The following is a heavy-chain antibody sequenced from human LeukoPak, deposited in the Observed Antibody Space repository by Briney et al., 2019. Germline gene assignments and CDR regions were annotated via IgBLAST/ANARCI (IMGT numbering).Heavy chain of an antibody. CDR1: GFTFGGYG. D-gene: IGHD1-1*01. V-gene: IGHV3-30*02. J-gene: IGHJ4*02. Sequence: GGSLRLSCAGSGFTFGGYGMHWFRQTPGKGLEWMAVIAYDGSRAFYADSVKGRFTISRDNSKNTLYLQMNSLRAEDTAVYYCARDVWTGTPYFDYWGQGTLVTVSS. CDR2: IAYDGSRA. CDR3: ARDVWTGTPYFDY.